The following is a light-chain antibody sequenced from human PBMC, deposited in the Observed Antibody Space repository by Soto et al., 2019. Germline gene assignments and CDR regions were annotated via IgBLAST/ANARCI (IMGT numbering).Light chain of an antibody. CDR3: QQYNGYSTWT. Sequence: DIQLTQSPSNIATSVCDRINSTCSASQSIDRWLAWYQQQPGKAPKVLIWDASSLQRGVPSRFSGSGSGTDFTLTISCLQPDDFATYYCQQYNGYSTWTFGQGTKVDIK. J-gene: IGKJ1*01. V-gene: IGKV1-5*01. CDR1: QSIDRW. CDR2: DAS.